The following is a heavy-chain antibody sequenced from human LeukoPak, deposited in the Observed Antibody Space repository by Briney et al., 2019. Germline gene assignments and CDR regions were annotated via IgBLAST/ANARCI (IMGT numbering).Heavy chain of an antibody. CDR2: IYYSGST. J-gene: IGHJ5*02. CDR1: GGSISSYY. Sequence: PSETLSLTCTASGGSISSYYWSWIRQPPGKGLEWIGYIYYSGSTNYNPSLKSRVTISVDTSKNQFSLKLSSVTAADTAVYYCARHYSSSWDWFGPWGQGTLVTVSS. CDR3: ARHYSSSWDWFGP. V-gene: IGHV4-59*08. D-gene: IGHD6-13*01.